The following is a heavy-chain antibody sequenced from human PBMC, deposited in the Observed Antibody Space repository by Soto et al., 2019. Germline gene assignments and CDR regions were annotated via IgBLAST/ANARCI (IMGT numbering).Heavy chain of an antibody. D-gene: IGHD3-10*01. Sequence: ASVKVSCKASGYTFTSYGISWARQAPGQGLEWMGWISAYNGNTNYAQKLQGRVTMTTDTSTSTAYMELRSLRSDDTAVYYCARDIYYGSGTPYYFDYWGQGTLVTVSS. J-gene: IGHJ4*02. CDR3: ARDIYYGSGTPYYFDY. CDR1: GYTFTSYG. V-gene: IGHV1-18*01. CDR2: ISAYNGNT.